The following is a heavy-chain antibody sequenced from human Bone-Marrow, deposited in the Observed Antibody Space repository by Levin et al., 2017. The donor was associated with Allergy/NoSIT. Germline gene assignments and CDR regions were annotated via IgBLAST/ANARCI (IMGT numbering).Heavy chain of an antibody. J-gene: IGHJ6*02. V-gene: IGHV3-33*01. CDR1: GFNFRNFG. Sequence: GGSLRLSCVASGFNFRNFGIHWVRQAPGRGLEWLAVIWYDGRNKYYADSVRGRLSISRDNSRSTVSLQIDDLTAEDTAVYYCARDQKAEKGGVGGQNSYYYGMDIWGQGTTVTVS. CDR3: ARDQKAEKGGVGGQNSYYYGMDI. CDR2: IWYDGRNK. D-gene: IGHD3-10*01.